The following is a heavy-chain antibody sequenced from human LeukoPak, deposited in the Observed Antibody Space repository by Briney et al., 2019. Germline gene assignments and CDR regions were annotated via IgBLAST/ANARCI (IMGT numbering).Heavy chain of an antibody. D-gene: IGHD1-14*01. CDR3: AKMGVNHYYYYMEV. CDR1: GFIFSTYG. J-gene: IGHJ6*03. CDR2: LWYDGSNK. V-gene: IGHV3-33*06. Sequence: GGSLRLSCAASGFIFSTYGMHWVRQAPGKGLEWGAVLWYDGSNKFYADSVKGGFTISRDNSKSTLYLQMNSLRAEDTAVYYCAKMGVNHYYYYMEVWGKGTTVTVSS.